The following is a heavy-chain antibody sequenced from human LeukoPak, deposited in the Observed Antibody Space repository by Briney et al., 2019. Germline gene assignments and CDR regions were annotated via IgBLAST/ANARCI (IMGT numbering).Heavy chain of an antibody. CDR2: IKPDGSDK. CDR1: GFTFSTYW. CDR3: AKGGDH. Sequence: GGSLRLSCAASGFTFSTYWMNWVRQAPGKGLEWVANIKPDGSDKYYVDSVKGRFTVSRDNARNPLYLQMNSLRVEDTAVYYCAKGGDHWGQGTLVTVSS. V-gene: IGHV3-7*01. D-gene: IGHD3-16*01. J-gene: IGHJ4*02.